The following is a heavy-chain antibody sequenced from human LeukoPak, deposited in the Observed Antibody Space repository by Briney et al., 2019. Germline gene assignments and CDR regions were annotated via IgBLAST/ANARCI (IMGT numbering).Heavy chain of an antibody. CDR2: INWNGGGT. CDR3: AKHLTATNTYISFGLAV. CDR1: GYSFKDYG. D-gene: IGHD1-26*01. Sequence: GGSLRLSCAATGYSFKDYGMPWVRQPPGKGLEWVSAINWNGGGTDYADSVKGRFTIFRDNAKNSLYLQLSSLRPEDTALYYCAKHLTATNTYISFGLAVSGQGTSVTVPS. J-gene: IGHJ6*02. V-gene: IGHV3-20*04.